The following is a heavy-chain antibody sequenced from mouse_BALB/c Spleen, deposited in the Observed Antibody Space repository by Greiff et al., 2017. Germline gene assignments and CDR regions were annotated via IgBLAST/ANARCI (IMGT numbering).Heavy chain of an antibody. V-gene: IGHV1-18*01. Sequence: VQLQQSGPELVKPGASVKIPCKASGYTFTDYNMDWVKQSHGKSLEWIGDINPNNGGTIYNQKFKGKATLTVDKSSSTAYMELRSLTSEDTAVYYCAYSEDQGWFAYWGQGTLVTVSA. CDR1: GYTFTDYN. CDR3: AYSEDQGWFAY. CDR2: INPNNGGT. D-gene: IGHD2-1*01. J-gene: IGHJ3*01.